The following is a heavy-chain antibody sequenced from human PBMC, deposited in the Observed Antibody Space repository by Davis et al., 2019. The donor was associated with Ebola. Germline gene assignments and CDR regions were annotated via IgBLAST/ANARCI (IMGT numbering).Heavy chain of an antibody. V-gene: IGHV3-30-3*01. CDR3: ARITVGPEMKYYDFWSGQLHDAFDI. Sequence: GESLKISCAASEFTFNKYAVHWVRQAPGKGLEWVALISYDGSNEYYADSVKGRFTISRDNSKNTRYLQMNSLRAEDTAVYYCARITVGPEMKYYDFWSGQLHDAFDIWGQGTMVTVSS. J-gene: IGHJ3*02. D-gene: IGHD3-3*01. CDR2: ISYDGSNE. CDR1: EFTFNKYA.